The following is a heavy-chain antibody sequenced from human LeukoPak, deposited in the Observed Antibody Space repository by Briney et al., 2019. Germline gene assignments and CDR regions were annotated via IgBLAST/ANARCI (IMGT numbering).Heavy chain of an antibody. Sequence: PPETLSLTCTVSGGSISSGDYYWSWIRQPPGKGLEWIGYIYYSGSTYYNPSLKSRVTISVDTSKNQFSLKLSSVTAADTAVYYCATINYDFWIYFDYWGQGTLVTVSS. V-gene: IGHV4-30-4*01. D-gene: IGHD3-3*01. J-gene: IGHJ4*02. CDR2: IYYSGST. CDR3: ATINYDFWIYFDY. CDR1: GGSISSGDYY.